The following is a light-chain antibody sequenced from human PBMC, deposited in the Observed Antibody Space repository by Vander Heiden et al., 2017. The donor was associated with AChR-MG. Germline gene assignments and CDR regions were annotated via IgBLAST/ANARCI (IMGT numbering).Light chain of an antibody. Sequence: SFDLTQPPSVSVSPGQTATIACSADQLGNKYVCWYQQKPGQSPVQVIYQNTNRPSGIPGRFSGSKSGKTATLTISGTQAIDEADYYCQAWDGPTVVFGGGTKLTVL. CDR2: QNT. CDR3: QAWDGPTVV. CDR1: QLGNKY. J-gene: IGLJ2*01. V-gene: IGLV3-1*01.